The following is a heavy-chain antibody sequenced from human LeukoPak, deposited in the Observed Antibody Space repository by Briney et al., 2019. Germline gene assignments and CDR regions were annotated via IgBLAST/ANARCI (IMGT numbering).Heavy chain of an antibody. J-gene: IGHJ3*02. V-gene: IGHV4-59*08. Sequence: SETLSLTCTVSGGSISSYYWSWIRQPPGKGLEWIGYIYYSGSTNYNPSLKSRVTISVDTSKNQFSLKLSSVTAADTAVYYCARHRYCSGGSCYRAFDIWGQGTMVTVSS. CDR3: ARHRYCSGGSCYRAFDI. CDR1: GGSISSYY. CDR2: IYYSGST. D-gene: IGHD2-15*01.